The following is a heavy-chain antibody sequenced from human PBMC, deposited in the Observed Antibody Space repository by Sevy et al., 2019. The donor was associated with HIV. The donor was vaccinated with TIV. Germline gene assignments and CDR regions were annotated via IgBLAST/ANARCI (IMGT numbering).Heavy chain of an antibody. J-gene: IGHJ4*02. Sequence: GGSLRLSCAASGFTFDDYTMHWVRQAPGKGLEWVSLISWDGGSTYYADSVKGRFTISRDNSKNSLYLQMNSLRTEDTALYYSAKDSYGSGSYFHFDYWGQGTLVTVSS. CDR1: GFTFDDYT. CDR2: ISWDGGST. D-gene: IGHD3-10*01. CDR3: AKDSYGSGSYFHFDY. V-gene: IGHV3-43*01.